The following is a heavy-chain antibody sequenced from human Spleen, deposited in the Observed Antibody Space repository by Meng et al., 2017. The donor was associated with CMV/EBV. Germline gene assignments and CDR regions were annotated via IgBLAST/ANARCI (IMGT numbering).Heavy chain of an antibody. J-gene: IGHJ6*02. D-gene: IGHD6-13*01. CDR3: ARDDVGFSSSQLSPRNYYGTDV. Sequence: YYMHWVRQAPGQGLEWMGIINLSGGSTIYAQNFQGRVTMTRDTSTSTVYMELTSLRSDDTAVYYCARDDVGFSSSQLSPRNYYGTDVWGQGTWSPSP. CDR1: YY. CDR2: INLSGGST. V-gene: IGHV1-46*01.